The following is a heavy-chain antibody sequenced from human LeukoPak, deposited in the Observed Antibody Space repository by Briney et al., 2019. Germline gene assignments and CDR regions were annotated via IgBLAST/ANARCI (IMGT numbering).Heavy chain of an antibody. D-gene: IGHD5-24*01. Sequence: GSLRLSCAASGFTFNHAWMTWVRQPPGKGLEWIGEIHDSGSTNYNPSLKSRVTISVDKSKKQFSLNLTSVTAADTAVYYCATRATDGPLWGQGTLVTVSS. J-gene: IGHJ4*02. CDR1: GFTFNHAW. V-gene: IGHV4-4*02. CDR2: IHDSGST. CDR3: ATRATDGPL.